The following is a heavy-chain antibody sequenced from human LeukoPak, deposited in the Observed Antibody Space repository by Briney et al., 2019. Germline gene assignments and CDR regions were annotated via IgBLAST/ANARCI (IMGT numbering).Heavy chain of an antibody. CDR3: ARHVGGGYAPAFDY. V-gene: IGHV4-34*01. Sequence: KPSETLSRTCAVYGGSFSGYYWSWIRQPPGKGLEWIGEINHSGSTNYNPSLKSRVTISVDTSKNQFSLKLSSVTAADTAVYYCARHVGGGYAPAFDYWGQGTLVTVSS. CDR2: INHSGST. J-gene: IGHJ4*02. D-gene: IGHD5-12*01. CDR1: GGSFSGYY.